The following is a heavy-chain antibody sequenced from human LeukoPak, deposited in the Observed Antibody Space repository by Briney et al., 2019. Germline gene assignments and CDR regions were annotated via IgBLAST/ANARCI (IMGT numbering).Heavy chain of an antibody. D-gene: IGHD2-2*01. V-gene: IGHV1-18*01. CDR2: ISAYNGNT. Sequence: GASVKVFCKASGYTFTSYGISWVRQAPGQGLEWMGWISAYNGNTNYAQKLQGRVTMTTDTSTSTAYMELRSLRSDDTAVYYCARLVVPAAMGDWAFDIWGQGTMVTVSS. CDR1: GYTFTSYG. J-gene: IGHJ3*02. CDR3: ARLVVPAAMGDWAFDI.